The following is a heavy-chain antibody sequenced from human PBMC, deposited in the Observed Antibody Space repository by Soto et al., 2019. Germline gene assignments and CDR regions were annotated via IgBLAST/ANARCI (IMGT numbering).Heavy chain of an antibody. CDR1: GFTFSSYA. J-gene: IGHJ4*02. Sequence: GGSLRLSCAASGFTFSSYAMSWVRQAPGKGLEWVSAISGSGGSTYYADSVKGRFTISRDNAKNTLYLQMNSLRAEDTAVFYCGRGGSDSPMAPGYWGQGTLVTVSS. CDR3: GRGGSDSPMAPGY. D-gene: IGHD5-18*01. V-gene: IGHV3-23*01. CDR2: ISGSGGST.